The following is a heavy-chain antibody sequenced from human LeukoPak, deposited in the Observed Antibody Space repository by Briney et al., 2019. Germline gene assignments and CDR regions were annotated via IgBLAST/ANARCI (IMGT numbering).Heavy chain of an antibody. CDR1: GGTFSSYA. Sequence: SSVTVSCKASGGTFSSYAISWVRQAPGQGLEWMGGITPIFDTANYAQKFQDRVTITADESTSTAYMELSSLRSEDTAVYYCAREGGSYDGFDYWGQGTLVTVSS. CDR2: ITPIFDTA. J-gene: IGHJ4*02. CDR3: AREGGSYDGFDY. D-gene: IGHD1-26*01. V-gene: IGHV1-69*01.